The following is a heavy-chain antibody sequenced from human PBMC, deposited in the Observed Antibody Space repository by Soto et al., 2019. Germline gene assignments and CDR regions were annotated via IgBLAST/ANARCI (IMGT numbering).Heavy chain of an antibody. J-gene: IGHJ6*02. CDR1: GGSISSSSYY. V-gene: IGHV4-30-4*08. Sequence: SETLSLTCTVSGGSISSSSYYWGWIRQPPGKGLEWIGYIYYSGSTYYNPSLKSRVTISVDTSKNQFSLKLSSVTAADTAVYYCARDTAIHPYGMDVWGQGTTVTVSS. D-gene: IGHD5-18*01. CDR2: IYYSGST. CDR3: ARDTAIHPYGMDV.